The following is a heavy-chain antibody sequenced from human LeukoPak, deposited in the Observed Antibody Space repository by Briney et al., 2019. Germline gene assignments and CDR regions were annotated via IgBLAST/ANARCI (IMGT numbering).Heavy chain of an antibody. Sequence: SQTLSLTCTVSGGSISSGSHYWSWIRQPAGKGLEWIGRIYTSGSTNYNPSLKSRVTISVDTSKNQFSLKLSSVTAADTAVYYCARAPLKPTIRYSNWFDPWGQGTLVTVSS. CDR2: IYTSGST. CDR1: GGSISSGSHY. D-gene: IGHD3-9*01. CDR3: ARAPLKPTIRYSNWFDP. V-gene: IGHV4-61*02. J-gene: IGHJ5*02.